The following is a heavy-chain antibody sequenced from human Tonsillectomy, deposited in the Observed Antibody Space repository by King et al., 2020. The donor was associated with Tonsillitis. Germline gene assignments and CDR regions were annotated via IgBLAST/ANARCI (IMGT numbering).Heavy chain of an antibody. Sequence: QLQESGPGLAKPSETLSLTSTVSGGSISSYYWSWIRHPPGKGLEWIGYIYYSGSTNYNPSPKSRVTISGDTSKNQFSMQLTSVTAADTAVYYCAGVGSDILAGDWYYLDVWGKGTTVTVSS. CDR2: IYYSGST. J-gene: IGHJ6*03. CDR1: GGSISSYY. CDR3: AGVGSDILAGDWYYLDV. D-gene: IGHD3-9*01. V-gene: IGHV4-59*01.